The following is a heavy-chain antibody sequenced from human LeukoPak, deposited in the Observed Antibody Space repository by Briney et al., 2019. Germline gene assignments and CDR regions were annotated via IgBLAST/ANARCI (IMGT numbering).Heavy chain of an antibody. CDR3: VRDQKITFGGVIAPSVGLDV. D-gene: IGHD3-16*02. J-gene: IGHJ6*02. CDR1: GYTFINYA. V-gene: IGHV1-3*01. CDR2: INAGNGNT. Sequence: RASVKVSCKASGYTFINYAMHWVRQAPGQRLEWMGWINAGNGNTQYSQKFQGRVTITRDTSASTAYMELSSLRSEDTAVYYCVRDQKITFGGVIAPSVGLDVWGQGTTVTVSS.